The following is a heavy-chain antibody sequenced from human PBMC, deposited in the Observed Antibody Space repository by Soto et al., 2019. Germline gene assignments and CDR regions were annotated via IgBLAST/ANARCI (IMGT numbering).Heavy chain of an antibody. CDR2: IYYSGST. CDR3: ARVISYGYFDY. V-gene: IGHV4-31*02. D-gene: IGHD1-26*01. Sequence: WVRQMPGKGLEWIGYIYYSGSTYYNPSLKSRVTISVDTSKNQFSLKLSSVTAADTAVYYCARVISYGYFDYWGQGTLVTVSS. J-gene: IGHJ4*02.